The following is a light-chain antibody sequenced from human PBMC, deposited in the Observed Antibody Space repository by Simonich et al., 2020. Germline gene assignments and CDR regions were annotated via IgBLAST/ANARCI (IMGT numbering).Light chain of an antibody. CDR1: QSVSSY. CDR3: QQRSNWYT. V-gene: IGKV3-11*01. Sequence: EIVLTQSPATLSLSPGERATLSCRASQSVSSYLAWYQQKPGQAPRLLIYDASNRATGIPARFSGRGSGTDFTLTSSSLEPEDFAVYYCQQRSNWYTFGQGTKLEIK. J-gene: IGKJ2*01. CDR2: DAS.